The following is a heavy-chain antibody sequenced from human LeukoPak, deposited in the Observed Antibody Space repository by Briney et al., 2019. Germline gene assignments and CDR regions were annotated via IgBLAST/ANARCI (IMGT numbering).Heavy chain of an antibody. Sequence: GGSLRLSCTASGFTFGDYAMSWVRQAPGKGLEWVGFIRSKAYGGTTEYAASVKGRFTISRDDSKSIAYLQMSSLKTEDTAVYYCTRDDGYNPPFDYWGQGTLVTVSS. CDR3: TRDDGYNPPFDY. V-gene: IGHV3-49*04. CDR2: IRSKAYGGTT. CDR1: GFTFGDYA. D-gene: IGHD5-24*01. J-gene: IGHJ4*02.